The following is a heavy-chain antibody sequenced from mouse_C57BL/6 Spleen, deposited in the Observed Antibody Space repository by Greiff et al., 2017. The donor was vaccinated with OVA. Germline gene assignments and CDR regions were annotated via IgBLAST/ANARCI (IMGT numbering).Heavy chain of an antibody. V-gene: IGHV14-2*01. J-gene: IGHJ3*01. CDR1: GFNIKDYY. Sequence: VQLQQSGAELVKPGASVKLSCTASGFNIKDYYMHWVKQRTEQGLEWIGRIDPEDGETKYAPKFQGKATITADTSSNPAYLQLSSLTSEDTAVYYSARGVDDGYYWFAYWGQGTLVTVSA. CDR2: IDPEDGET. D-gene: IGHD2-3*01. CDR3: ARGVDDGYYWFAY.